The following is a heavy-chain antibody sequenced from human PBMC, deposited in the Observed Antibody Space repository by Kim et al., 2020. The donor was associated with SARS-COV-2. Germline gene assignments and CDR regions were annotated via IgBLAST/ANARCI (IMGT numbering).Heavy chain of an antibody. J-gene: IGHJ4*02. Sequence: ASVKVSCKASGYTFTSYDINWVRQATGQGLEWMGWMNPNSGNTGYAQKFQGRVTMTRNTSISTAYMELSSLRSEDTAVYYCARGLETGLRYFDWLLQQPPAGDYWGQGTLVTVSS. CDR3: ARGLETGLRYFDWLLQQPPAGDY. V-gene: IGHV1-8*01. CDR1: GYTFTSYD. CDR2: MNPNSGNT. D-gene: IGHD3-9*01.